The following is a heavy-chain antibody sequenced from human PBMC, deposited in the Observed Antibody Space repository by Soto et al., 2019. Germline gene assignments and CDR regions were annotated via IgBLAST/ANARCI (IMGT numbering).Heavy chain of an antibody. Sequence: QVQLVESGGGVVQPGRSLRLSCAASGFTFSSYGMHWVRQAPGKGLEWVAVIWYDGSNKYYADSVKGRFTISRDNSKNTLYLQMNSLRAEDTAVYYCASLGGTTGMDVWGQGTTVTVSS. CDR2: IWYDGSNK. CDR1: GFTFSSYG. D-gene: IGHD5-12*01. J-gene: IGHJ6*02. CDR3: ASLGGTTGMDV. V-gene: IGHV3-33*01.